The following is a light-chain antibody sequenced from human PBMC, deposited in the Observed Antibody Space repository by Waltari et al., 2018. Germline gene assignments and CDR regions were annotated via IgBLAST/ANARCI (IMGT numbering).Light chain of an antibody. CDR2: DAS. V-gene: IGKV1-33*01. CDR3: QQYDDPAYT. J-gene: IGKJ2*01. CDR1: QDISNY. Sequence: DIQMTQSPSSLSASVGDRVTITCQASQDISNYLNWYQQKPGKAPKVLIYDASSLETGVPSRFSGGGSETHFTLTISSLQPEDIATYYCQQYDDPAYTFGQGTKLEIK.